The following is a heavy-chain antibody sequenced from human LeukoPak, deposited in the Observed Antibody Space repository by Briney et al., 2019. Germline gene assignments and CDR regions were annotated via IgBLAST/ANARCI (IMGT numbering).Heavy chain of an antibody. CDR1: GFTFSSCS. Sequence: GGSLRLSCAASGFTFSSCSMNWVRQAPGKGLEWVSSISSSSSYIYYADSVKGRFTISRDNAKNSLYLQVNSLRAEDTAVYYCARDTRTTVTAAGYFDYWGQGTLVTVSS. D-gene: IGHD4-17*01. CDR2: ISSSSSYI. J-gene: IGHJ4*02. CDR3: ARDTRTTVTAAGYFDY. V-gene: IGHV3-21*01.